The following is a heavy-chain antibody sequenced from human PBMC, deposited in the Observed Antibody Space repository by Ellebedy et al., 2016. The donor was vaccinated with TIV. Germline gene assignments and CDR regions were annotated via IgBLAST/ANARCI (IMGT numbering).Heavy chain of an antibody. Sequence: GGSLRLSCAASGFTFSSYWMTWVRQAPGKGLEWVANINQDGSDKYYVDSVKGRFTIARDNAKNSLYLQMSSLRVEDTAVYYCATDGSYGDYRSPTHAFVMWGQGTMVAVSS. CDR2: INQDGSDK. J-gene: IGHJ3*02. D-gene: IGHD4-17*01. CDR3: ATDGSYGDYRSPTHAFVM. CDR1: GFTFSSYW. V-gene: IGHV3-7*01.